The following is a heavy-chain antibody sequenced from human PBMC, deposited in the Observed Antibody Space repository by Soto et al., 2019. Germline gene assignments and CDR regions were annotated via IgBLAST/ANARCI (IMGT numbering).Heavy chain of an antibody. CDR3: ARDTSAVAAAGLFDY. Sequence: GGSLRLSCAASGFTFSSYAMHWVRQAPGKGLEWVAVISYDGSNKYYADSVKGRFTISRDNSKNTLYLQMNSLRAEDTAVYYCARDTSAVAAAGLFDYWGQGTLVTVSS. D-gene: IGHD6-13*01. J-gene: IGHJ4*02. CDR2: ISYDGSNK. V-gene: IGHV3-30-3*01. CDR1: GFTFSSYA.